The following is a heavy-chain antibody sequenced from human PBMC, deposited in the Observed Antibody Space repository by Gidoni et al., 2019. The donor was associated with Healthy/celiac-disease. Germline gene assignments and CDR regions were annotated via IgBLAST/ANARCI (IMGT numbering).Heavy chain of an antibody. CDR2: ISYDGSNK. CDR3: AKTGYYDSSGYYLGRATLYYFDY. V-gene: IGHV3-30*18. CDR1: GFTFSSYG. Sequence: QVQLVESGGGVVQPGRSLRLSCAASGFTFSSYGMHWVRQAPGKGLEWVAVISYDGSNKYYADSVKGRFTISRDNSKNTLYLQMNSLRAEDTAVYYCAKTGYYDSSGYYLGRATLYYFDYWGQGTLVTVSS. J-gene: IGHJ4*02. D-gene: IGHD3-22*01.